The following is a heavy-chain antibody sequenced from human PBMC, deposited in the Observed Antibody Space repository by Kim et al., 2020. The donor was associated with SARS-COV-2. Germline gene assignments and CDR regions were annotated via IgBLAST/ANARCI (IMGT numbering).Heavy chain of an antibody. D-gene: IGHD4-17*01. V-gene: IGHV3-15*01. Sequence: GGSLRLSCAASGFTSSNAWMSWVRQAPGKGLEWVGRIKSKTDGGTTDYAAPVKGRFTISRDDSKNTLYLQMNSLKTEDTAVYYCTTDPTTVTTFRLDYWGQGTLVTVSS. CDR3: TTDPTTVTTFRLDY. J-gene: IGHJ4*02. CDR2: IKSKTDGGTT. CDR1: GFTSSNAW.